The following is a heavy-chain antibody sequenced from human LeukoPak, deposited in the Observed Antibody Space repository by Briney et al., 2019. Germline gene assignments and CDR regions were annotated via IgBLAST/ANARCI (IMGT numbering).Heavy chain of an antibody. Sequence: GGSLRLSCAASGFAFSTYTMIWVRQAPGKGLEWVSSISSVSNYIYYADSLKGRFTISRDNAKNSLYLQMNSLRAEDTAVYYCAREDPRATNAYWGQGTLVTVSS. CDR1: GFAFSTYT. CDR3: AREDPRATNAY. J-gene: IGHJ4*02. V-gene: IGHV3-21*01. CDR2: ISSVSNYI.